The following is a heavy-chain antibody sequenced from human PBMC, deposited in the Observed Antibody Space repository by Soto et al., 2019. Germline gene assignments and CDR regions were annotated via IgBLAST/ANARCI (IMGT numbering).Heavy chain of an antibody. CDR1: GDSISSDW. V-gene: IGHV4-4*02. J-gene: IGHJ4*02. Sequence: SETLSLTCTVSGDSISSDWWSWVRQPPGKGLEWVGEIYHSGNTNYNPSLKNRVTISVDKSKNQFSLKLSSVTAADTAVYYCARGFPAVAGRGVDYWGQGVMVTVSS. D-gene: IGHD6-19*01. CDR3: ARGFPAVAGRGVDY. CDR2: IYHSGNT.